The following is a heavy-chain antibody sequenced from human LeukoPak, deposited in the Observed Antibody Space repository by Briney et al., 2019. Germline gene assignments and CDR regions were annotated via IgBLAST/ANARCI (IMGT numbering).Heavy chain of an antibody. D-gene: IGHD2-2*01. J-gene: IGHJ4*02. Sequence: GASVKVSCKASGGTFSSYAISWVRQAPGQGLEWMGRIIPILGIANYAQKFQGRVTITADKSTSTAYMELSSLRSEDTAVYYCARDLREVVPAALDYWGRGTLVTVPS. V-gene: IGHV1-69*04. CDR3: ARDLREVVPAALDY. CDR1: GGTFSSYA. CDR2: IIPILGIA.